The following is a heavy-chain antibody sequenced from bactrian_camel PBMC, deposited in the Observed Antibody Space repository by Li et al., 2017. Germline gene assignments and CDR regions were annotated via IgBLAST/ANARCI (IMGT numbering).Heavy chain of an antibody. D-gene: IGHD2*01. V-gene: IGHV3S40*01. CDR1: GSIYDTMC. Sequence: VQLVESGGGSVQAGGSLRLSCASSGSIYDTMCMGWVRQAPGRDREGVAAITPGRGRRYYGDSVKGRFTISRDNAKNSVYLQMNSLKLEDTAMYYCAADFGPYCSGSYLARRANFEGQGTQVTVS. J-gene: IGHJ4*01. CDR2: ITPGRGRR.